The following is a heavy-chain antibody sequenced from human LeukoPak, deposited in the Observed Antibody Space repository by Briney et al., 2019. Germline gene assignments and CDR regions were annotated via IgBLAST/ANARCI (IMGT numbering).Heavy chain of an antibody. CDR1: GGTFTSYA. J-gene: IGHJ6*03. CDR2: IIPIFGTA. CDR3: ARDGHCSSTSCYSSAYYYYMDV. D-gene: IGHD2-2*01. Sequence: SVKVSCKASGGTFTSYAISWVRQAPGQGLEWMGGIIPIFGTANYAQKFQGRVTITTDESTSTAYMELSRLRSEDTAVYYCARDGHCSSTSCYSSAYYYYMDVWGKGTTVTVSS. V-gene: IGHV1-69*05.